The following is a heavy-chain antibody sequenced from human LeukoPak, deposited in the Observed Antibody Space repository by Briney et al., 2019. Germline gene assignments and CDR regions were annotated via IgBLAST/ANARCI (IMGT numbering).Heavy chain of an antibody. CDR2: IYYSGST. Sequence: PSQTLSLTCTVSGGSISSSSYYWGWIRQPPGKGLEWIGSIYYSGSTYYNPSLKSRVTISVDTSKNQFSLKLSSVTAADTAVYYCASQIDVLRFLEWFPNWFDPWGQGTLVTVSS. V-gene: IGHV4-39*01. CDR1: GGSISSSSYY. J-gene: IGHJ5*02. CDR3: ASQIDVLRFLEWFPNWFDP. D-gene: IGHD3-3*01.